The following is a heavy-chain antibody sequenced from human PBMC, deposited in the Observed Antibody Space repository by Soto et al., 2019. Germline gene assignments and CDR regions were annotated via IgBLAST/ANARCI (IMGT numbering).Heavy chain of an antibody. CDR1: NFTFNTAW. V-gene: IGHV3-15*07. J-gene: IGHJ6*02. Sequence: EAQLVESGGGLVKPGGSLRLSCVASNFTFNTAWMTWVRQAPGKGLEWVGRSKGKTDGATIDYAAPVKGRFTISRDDSKNTMYLQMDSPKTEDTGMYYCTTDPPEYHYYGKDVWGQGTTVTVSS. CDR3: TTDPPEYHYYGKDV. D-gene: IGHD6-6*01. CDR2: SKGKTDGATI.